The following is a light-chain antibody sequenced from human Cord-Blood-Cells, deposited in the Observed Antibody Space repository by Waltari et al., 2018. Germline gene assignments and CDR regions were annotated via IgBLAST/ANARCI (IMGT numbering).Light chain of an antibody. CDR1: SSDVGGYKY. V-gene: IGLV2-14*01. CDR3: SSYTSSSTLV. Sequence: QSALTQPASVSGSPGQSITISCTGTSSDVGGYKYVSWYQQHPGKAPKLMIYEVSNRPSGVCNRFSGSKSGNTASLTISGLQAEDEADYYCSSYTSSSTLVFGTGTKVTVL. CDR2: EVS. J-gene: IGLJ1*01.